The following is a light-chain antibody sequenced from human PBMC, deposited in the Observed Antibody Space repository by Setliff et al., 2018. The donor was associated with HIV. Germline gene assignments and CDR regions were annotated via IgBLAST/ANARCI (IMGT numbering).Light chain of an antibody. V-gene: IGLV2-14*01. CDR3: SSYSTSGTL. CDR2: EVS. CDR1: SSDVGTYDY. Sequence: QSVLTQPASVSGSPGQTITISCTGTSSDVGTYDYVSWYQQHPGKAPKLMIYEVSNRPSGASNRFSGSKSGNTASLTVSGLQAGDEADYYCSSYSTSGTLFGTGTKVTVL. J-gene: IGLJ1*01.